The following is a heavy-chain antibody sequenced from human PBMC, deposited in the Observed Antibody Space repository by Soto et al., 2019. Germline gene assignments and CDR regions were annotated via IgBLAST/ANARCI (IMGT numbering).Heavy chain of an antibody. CDR3: ARGLATVVTQYYFDY. J-gene: IGHJ4*02. CDR1: GGSFSGYY. CDR2: INHSGST. Sequence: QVQLQQWGAGLLKPSETLSLTCAVYGGSFSGYYWSWIRQPPGKGLEWIVEINHSGSTNYNPSLKSRVTISVDTSKNQFSLKLSSVTAADTAVYYCARGLATVVTQYYFDYWGQGTLVTVSS. D-gene: IGHD4-17*01. V-gene: IGHV4-34*01.